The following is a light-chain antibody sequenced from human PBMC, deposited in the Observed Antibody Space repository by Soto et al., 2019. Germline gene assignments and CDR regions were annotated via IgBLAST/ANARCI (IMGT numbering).Light chain of an antibody. J-gene: IGLJ2*01. CDR2: YDD. CDR3: ASWDDSLNGMV. V-gene: IGLV1-36*01. CDR1: SSNIGNNA. Sequence: QSVLTQPPSVSEAPRQRVTISCSGSSSNIGNNAVNWYQQLPGKAPKLLIYYDDLLSSAVSDRFSGSKSGTSASLAISGLQSEDEADYYCASWDDSLNGMVFGGGTKVTVL.